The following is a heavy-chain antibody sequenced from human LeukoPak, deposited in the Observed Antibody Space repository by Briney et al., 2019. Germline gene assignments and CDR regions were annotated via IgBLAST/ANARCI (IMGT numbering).Heavy chain of an antibody. J-gene: IGHJ5*02. CDR2: INPNSGGT. D-gene: IGHD6-6*01. CDR1: GYTFTGYY. CDR3: ARVMSIATRSSFDP. V-gene: IGHV1-2*02. Sequence: ASVKVSCKASGYTFTGYYMHWVRQAPGQGLEWMGWINPNSGGTNYAQKFQGRVTMTRDTSISTAYMELSRLRSDDTAVYYCARVMSIATRSSFDPWGQGTLVTVSS.